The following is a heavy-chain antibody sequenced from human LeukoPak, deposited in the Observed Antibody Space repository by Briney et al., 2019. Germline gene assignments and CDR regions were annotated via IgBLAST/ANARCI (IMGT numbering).Heavy chain of an antibody. J-gene: IGHJ5*02. CDR2: IYHSGTT. V-gene: IGHV4-30-4*07. D-gene: IGHD6-19*01. CDR1: GVAISRGGYA. Sequence: PSETLSLTCAVSGVAISRGGYAWNWIRQPPGKGLEWIAYIYHSGTTYYNPSLKSRATISVDTFKNQFSLKLSSVTAADTAVYYCVRGRYSSGWFKDKNWFDPWGQGIPVTVSS. CDR3: VRGRYSSGWFKDKNWFDP.